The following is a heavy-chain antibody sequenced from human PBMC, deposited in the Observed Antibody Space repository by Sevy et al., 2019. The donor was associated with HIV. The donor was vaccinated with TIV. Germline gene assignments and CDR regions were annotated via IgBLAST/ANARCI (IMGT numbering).Heavy chain of an antibody. J-gene: IGHJ6*02. CDR3: ASSYYESSGYSPLYYYGMDV. Sequence: ASVKVSCKASGGTFSNYAISWVRQAPGQGLEWMGGFIPMFDTANSAQKFQGRVTLTADRSTSTAYMELSSLRSEDTAVYYCASSYYESSGYSPLYYYGMDVWGQGTTVTVSS. V-gene: IGHV1-69*06. CDR1: GGTFSNYA. CDR2: FIPMFDTA. D-gene: IGHD3-22*01.